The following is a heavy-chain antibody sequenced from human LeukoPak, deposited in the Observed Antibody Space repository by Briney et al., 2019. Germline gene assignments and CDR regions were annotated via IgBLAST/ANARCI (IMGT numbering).Heavy chain of an antibody. J-gene: IGHJ4*02. CDR1: GGTFSSYA. CDR2: IIPILGTA. V-gene: IGHV1-69*13. D-gene: IGHD2-2*02. CDR3: ARAGRQLLYTGIDY. Sequence: SVKVSCTASGGTFSSYAMSWVRQAPGQGLEWVGGIIPILGTANYAQKFQGRVTITADESTSTAYMELSSLRSEDTAVYYCARAGRQLLYTGIDYWGQGTLVTVSS.